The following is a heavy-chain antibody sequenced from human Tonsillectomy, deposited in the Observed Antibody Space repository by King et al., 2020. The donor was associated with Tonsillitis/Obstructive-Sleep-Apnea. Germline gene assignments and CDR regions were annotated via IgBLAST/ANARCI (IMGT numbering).Heavy chain of an antibody. CDR1: GGSFSGYY. Sequence: QVQLQQWGAGLLKPSETLSLTCAVYGGSFSGYYWSWIRQPPGKGLEWIGEINHSGSTNYNPSLKSRVTISVDTSKNQFSLKLSSVTAADTAVYYCARLASSAEYYYYYYGMDVWGQGTTVTVSS. D-gene: IGHD3-22*01. CDR2: INHSGST. CDR3: ARLASSAEYYYYYYGMDV. J-gene: IGHJ6*02. V-gene: IGHV4-34*01.